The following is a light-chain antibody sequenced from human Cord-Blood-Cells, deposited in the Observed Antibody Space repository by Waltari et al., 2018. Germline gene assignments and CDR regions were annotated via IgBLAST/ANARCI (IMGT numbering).Light chain of an antibody. CDR2: AAS. Sequence: DIQFTQSPSFLSASVGDRVTITSRANQGISSYLAWYQQKPGKAPKLLIYAASTLQSGVPSRFSGSGSGTEFTLTISSLQPEDVAVYYCQQYYSTPFTFGPGTKVDIK. J-gene: IGKJ3*01. V-gene: IGKV1-9*01. CDR1: QGISSY. CDR3: QQYYSTPFT.